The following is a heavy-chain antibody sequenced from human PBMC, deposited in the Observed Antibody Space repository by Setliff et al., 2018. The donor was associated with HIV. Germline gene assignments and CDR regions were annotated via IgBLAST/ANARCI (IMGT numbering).Heavy chain of an antibody. CDR3: ARQAWHSGRNGYFVDY. V-gene: IGHV4-38-2*02. D-gene: IGHD3-22*01. Sequence: TLSLTCSVSGYSISNGYYWGWFRQSPGKGLEWIATIYQTGSIYYNPSLQNRVTLLLDMSKNQFSLKLSSATAADTAVYYCARQAWHSGRNGYFVDYWGQGMLVTVS. J-gene: IGHJ4*02. CDR1: GYSISNGYY. CDR2: IYQTGSI.